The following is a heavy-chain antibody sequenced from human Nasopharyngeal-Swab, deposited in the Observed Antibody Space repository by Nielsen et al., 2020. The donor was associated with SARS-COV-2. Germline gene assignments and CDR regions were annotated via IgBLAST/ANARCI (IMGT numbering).Heavy chain of an antibody. Sequence: ASVKVSCKASGYTFIGYYIHWVRQAPGQGLEWMGWINPNSGGTNYAQKFQGRVTMTRDTSISTAYMVLSRLRSDDTAVYYCARAVWVDWDAFHIWGQGTIVTVSS. V-gene: IGHV1-2*02. D-gene: IGHD3-16*01. CDR3: ARAVWVDWDAFHI. J-gene: IGHJ3*02. CDR1: GYTFIGYY. CDR2: INPNSGGT.